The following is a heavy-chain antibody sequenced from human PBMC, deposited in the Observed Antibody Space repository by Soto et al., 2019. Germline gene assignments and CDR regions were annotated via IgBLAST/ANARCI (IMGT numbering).Heavy chain of an antibody. CDR2: INHSGST. V-gene: IGHV4-34*01. CDR3: ARGIVVVPAATRYYFDY. Sequence: SFSGYYWSWIRQPPGKGLEWIGEINHSGSTNYNPSLKSRVTISVDTSKNQFSLKLSSVTAADTAVYYCARGIVVVPAATRYYFDYWGQGTLVTVS. D-gene: IGHD2-2*01. J-gene: IGHJ4*02. CDR1: SFSGYY.